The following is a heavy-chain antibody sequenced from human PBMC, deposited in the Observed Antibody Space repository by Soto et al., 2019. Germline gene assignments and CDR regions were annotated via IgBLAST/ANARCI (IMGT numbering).Heavy chain of an antibody. CDR2: VYYSGST. Sequence: SETLSLTCTVSGGSVSSSSYYWGWVRQPPGKGLEWIGSVYYSGSTYYNPSLESRVTISVDKSKNQFSLKLMSLSAADTAVYYCGTLEGLATISYYFDYWGQGALVTVSP. D-gene: IGHD3-9*01. J-gene: IGHJ4*02. CDR3: GTLEGLATISYYFDY. V-gene: IGHV4-39*01. CDR1: GGSVSSSSYY.